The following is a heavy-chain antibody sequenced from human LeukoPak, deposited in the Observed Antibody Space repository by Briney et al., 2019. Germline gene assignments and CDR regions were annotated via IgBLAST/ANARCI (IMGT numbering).Heavy chain of an antibody. J-gene: IGHJ4*02. V-gene: IGHV1-2*02. CDR3: AREGVGGNQGVYYFDY. Sequence: GASVKVSCKASGYTFTGYYMHWVRQAPGQGLEWMGWINPNSGGTNYAQKFQGRVTMTRDTSISTAYMELSRLRSDDTAVYYCAREGVGGNQGVYYFDYWGQGTLVTVSS. CDR1: GYTFTGYY. D-gene: IGHD1-14*01. CDR2: INPNSGGT.